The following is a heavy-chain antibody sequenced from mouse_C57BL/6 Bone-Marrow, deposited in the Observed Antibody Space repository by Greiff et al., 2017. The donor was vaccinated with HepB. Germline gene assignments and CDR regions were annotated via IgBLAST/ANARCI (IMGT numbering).Heavy chain of an antibody. D-gene: IGHD1-1*01. V-gene: IGHV1-26*01. CDR1: GYTFTDYY. CDR3: ARPITTVVEYYFDY. J-gene: IGHJ2*01. CDR2: INPNNGGT. Sequence: EVQLQQSGPELVKPGASVKISCKASGYTFTDYYMNWVKQINGKSLEWIGDINPNNGGTSYNQKFKVKATLNVDKSSSTAYMELRSLTSEDSAVYYCARPITTVVEYYFDYWGQVTTLTVSS.